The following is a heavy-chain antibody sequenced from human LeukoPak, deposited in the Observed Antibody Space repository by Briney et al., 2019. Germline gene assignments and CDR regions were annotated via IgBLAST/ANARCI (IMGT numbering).Heavy chain of an antibody. J-gene: IGHJ6*02. CDR1: GFTFSSRW. CDR2: IKQDGSEK. Sequence: GGSLRLSCAASGFTFSSRWMSWVRQAPGKGLEWVANIKQDGSEKYYVDSVKGRFTISRDNAKNSLYLQMNSLRAEDTAVYYCARDQYYDSSGYYYYYYGMDVWGQGTTVTVSS. CDR3: ARDQYYDSSGYYYYYYGMDV. V-gene: IGHV3-7*01. D-gene: IGHD3-22*01.